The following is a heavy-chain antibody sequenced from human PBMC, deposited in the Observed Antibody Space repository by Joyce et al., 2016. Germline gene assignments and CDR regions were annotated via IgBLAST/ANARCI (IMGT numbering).Heavy chain of an antibody. CDR1: GGSLNGYY. Sequence: QVQLQEWGAGLLKPSETLSLTCAVYGGSLNGYYWSWIRQAPGMGLEWIGEVNDRGRTNYNPSLKSRATTSMDTSKNQISLRLTTVTAADTAVYFCARARRGIILARGEMGEYLQHWGRGTVVIVSS. V-gene: IGHV4-34*01. D-gene: IGHD3-10*01. CDR3: ARARRGIILARGEMGEYLQH. J-gene: IGHJ1*01. CDR2: VNDRGRT.